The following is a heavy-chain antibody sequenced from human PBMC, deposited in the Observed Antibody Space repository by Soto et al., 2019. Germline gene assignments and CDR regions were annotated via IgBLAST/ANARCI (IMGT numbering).Heavy chain of an antibody. D-gene: IGHD5-12*01. J-gene: IGHJ4*02. CDR3: ARAIVDTERYFDY. CDR2: IYYSGST. Sequence: SETLSLTCTVSGGSISSGGYYWSWIRQHPGKGLEWIGYIYYSGSTYYNPSLKSRVTISVDTSKNQFSLKLSSVTAADTAVYYCARAIVDTERYFDYWGQGTLVTVSS. V-gene: IGHV4-31*03. CDR1: GGSISSGGYY.